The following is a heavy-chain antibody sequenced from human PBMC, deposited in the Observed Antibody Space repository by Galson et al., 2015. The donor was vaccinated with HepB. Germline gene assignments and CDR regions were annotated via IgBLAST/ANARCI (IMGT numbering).Heavy chain of an antibody. J-gene: IGHJ6*02. D-gene: IGHD3-22*01. Sequence: SLRLSCAASGFTFSSYSMNWVRQAPGKGLEWVSSISSSSSYIYYADSVKGRFTISRDNAKNSLYLQMNSLRAEDTAVYYCARDQDSSGWAPYYYYYYGMDVWGQGTTVTVSS. CDR3: ARDQDSSGWAPYYYYYYGMDV. CDR1: GFTFSSYS. V-gene: IGHV3-21*01. CDR2: ISSSSSYI.